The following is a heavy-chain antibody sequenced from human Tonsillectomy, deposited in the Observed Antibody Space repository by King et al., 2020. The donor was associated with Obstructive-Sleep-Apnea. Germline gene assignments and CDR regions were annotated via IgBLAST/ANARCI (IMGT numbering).Heavy chain of an antibody. D-gene: IGHD6-19*01. J-gene: IGHJ3*02. CDR1: GFTFSSYA. V-gene: IGHV3-64D*06. CDR3: VNILILPSYSSGWPQREDAFDI. CDR2: ISSNGGST. Sequence: VQLVESGGGLVQPGGSLRLSCSASGFTFSSYAMHWVRQAPGKGLEYVSAISSNGGSTYYADSVKGRFTISRDNSKNTLYLQMSSLRAEDTAVYYCVNILILPSYSSGWPQREDAFDIWGQGTMVTVSS.